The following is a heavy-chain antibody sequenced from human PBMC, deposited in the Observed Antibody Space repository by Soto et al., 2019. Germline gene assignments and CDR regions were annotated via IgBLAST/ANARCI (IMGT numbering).Heavy chain of an antibody. V-gene: IGHV3-21*01. CDR3: ARSSARPFWDFDL. CDR1: GFTFSSYS. D-gene: IGHD1-26*01. Sequence: PGGSLRLSCAASGFTFSSYSMNWVRQAPGKGLEWVSSISSSSSYIYYAGSVKGRFTISRDNAKNSLYLQMNSLRAEDTAVYYCARSSARPFWDFDLWGRGTLVTVSS. J-gene: IGHJ2*01. CDR2: ISSSSSYI.